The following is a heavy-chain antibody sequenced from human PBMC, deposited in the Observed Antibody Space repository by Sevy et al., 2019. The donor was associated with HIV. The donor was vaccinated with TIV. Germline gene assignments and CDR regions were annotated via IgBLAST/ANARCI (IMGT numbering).Heavy chain of an antibody. CDR3: ARPSYGSGRGYQNYFYYYGMDD. D-gene: IGHD3-10*01. CDR1: GGTFSSFA. CDR2: IIPIFGTT. Sequence: ASVKVSCKASGGTFSSFALSWVRQAPGQGLEWMGGIIPIFGTTKYAQKFQGRVTIIADESTGTSYMELCSLGSEDTAVYYCARPSYGSGRGYQNYFYYYGMDDWGPGTTVTVSS. J-gene: IGHJ6*02. V-gene: IGHV1-69*13.